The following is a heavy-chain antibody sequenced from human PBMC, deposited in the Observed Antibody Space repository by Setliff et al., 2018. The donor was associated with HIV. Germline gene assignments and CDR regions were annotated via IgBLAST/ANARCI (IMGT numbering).Heavy chain of an antibody. J-gene: IGHJ4*02. V-gene: IGHV4-39*01. D-gene: IGHD3-16*01. Sequence: SETLSLTCTVSGVSFSSSSYYRGWIRQPPGKGLEWIGSFYYSGSTYYNPSLKSRVTISVDTSENQFSLRLTSVTAADTAVYYCARHSRAGDIDYWGRGTLVTVSS. CDR3: ARHSRAGDIDY. CDR1: GVSFSSSSYY. CDR2: FYYSGST.